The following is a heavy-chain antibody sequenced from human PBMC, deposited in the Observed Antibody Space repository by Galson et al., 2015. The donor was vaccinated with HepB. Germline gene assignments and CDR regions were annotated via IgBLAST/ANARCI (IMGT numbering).Heavy chain of an antibody. CDR1: GYTFTSYW. CDR3: ARGSYGHY. J-gene: IGHJ4*02. V-gene: IGHV5-51*01. D-gene: IGHD1-26*01. Sequence: QSGAEVKKPGESLKISCKGSGYTFTSYWIAWVRQMPGKGLEWMGFIYPGDSYIRYTPSFRGQVSTSADKSISTAYLQWSSLKASDTAIYYCARGSYGHYWGQGTLVTVSS. CDR2: IYPGDSYI.